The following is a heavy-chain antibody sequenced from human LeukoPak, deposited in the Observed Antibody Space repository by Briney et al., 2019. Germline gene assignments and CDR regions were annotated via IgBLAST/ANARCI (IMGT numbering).Heavy chain of an antibody. V-gene: IGHV5-51*01. CDR1: GYSFTNYW. D-gene: IGHD3-22*01. CDR3: SSFPYYYDSSGPGLSFDS. Sequence: GESLKISCKGSGYSFTNYWIGWVRQMPGKGLEWMGVIYPATSETRYSPSFQGQATISADTISADKSITTAYLQWSSLKASDTAMYFCSSFPYYYDSSGPGLSFDSWGRGTLVIVSS. J-gene: IGHJ4*02. CDR2: IYPATSET.